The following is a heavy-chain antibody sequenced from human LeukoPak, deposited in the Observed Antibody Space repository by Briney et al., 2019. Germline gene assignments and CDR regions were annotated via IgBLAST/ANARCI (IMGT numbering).Heavy chain of an antibody. D-gene: IGHD3-22*01. V-gene: IGHV1-69*05. CDR3: AIESYYDSNDAFDI. Sequence: SVKVSCKASGGTFSSYAISWVRQAPGQGLEWMGRIIPIFGTANYAQKFQGRVTITTDESTSTAYMELSSLRSEDTAVYYCAIESYYDSNDAFDIWGQGTMVTVSS. J-gene: IGHJ3*02. CDR1: GGTFSSYA. CDR2: IIPIFGTA.